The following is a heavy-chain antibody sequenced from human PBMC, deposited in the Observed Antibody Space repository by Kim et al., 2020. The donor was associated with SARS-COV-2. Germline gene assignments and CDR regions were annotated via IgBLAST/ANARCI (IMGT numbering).Heavy chain of an antibody. CDR3: ARQDRIVLFDY. CDR1: GGSIGSYY. CDR2: IFYSGIT. Sequence: SETLFLTCTVSGGSIGSYYWSWIRQPPGKGLEWIGNIFYSGITKYNPSLKSRVNITVDTSKNQISLKLTSVTAADTALYYCARQDRIVLFDYWGQGTLVTVSS. V-gene: IGHV4-59*01. D-gene: IGHD2-2*01. J-gene: IGHJ4*02.